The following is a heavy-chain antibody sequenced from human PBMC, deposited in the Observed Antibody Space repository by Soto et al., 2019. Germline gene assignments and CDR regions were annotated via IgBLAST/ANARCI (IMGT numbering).Heavy chain of an antibody. D-gene: IGHD6-13*01. CDR2: IWYDGSNK. V-gene: IGHV3-33*01. Sequence: QVQLVESGGGVVQPGRSLRLSCAASGFTFSSYGMHWVGRAPGKGLGGGAVIWYDGSNKYYADSVKGRFTISRDNSKNTLYLQMNSLRAEDTAVYYCAREEAIAAAGIWYYYGMDVWGQGTTVTVSS. CDR3: AREEAIAAAGIWYYYGMDV. J-gene: IGHJ6*02. CDR1: GFTFSSYG.